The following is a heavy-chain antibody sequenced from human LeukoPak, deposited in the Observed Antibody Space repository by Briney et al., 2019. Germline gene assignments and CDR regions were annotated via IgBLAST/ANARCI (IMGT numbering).Heavy chain of an antibody. Sequence: SETLSLTRTVSGGSISSSSYYWGWIRQPPGKGLEWIGSIYYSGSTYYNPSLKSRVTISVDMSKNQFSLKLSSVTAADTAVYYCARHPGNRSGWYGGIDYWGQGTLVTVSS. V-gene: IGHV4-39*01. CDR1: GGSISSSSYY. CDR3: ARHPGNRSGWYGGIDY. D-gene: IGHD6-19*01. CDR2: IYYSGST. J-gene: IGHJ4*02.